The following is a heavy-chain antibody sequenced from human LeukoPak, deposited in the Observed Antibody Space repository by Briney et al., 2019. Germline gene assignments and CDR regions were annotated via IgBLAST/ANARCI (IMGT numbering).Heavy chain of an antibody. Sequence: GASVKVSCXASGYTFTGYYMHWVRQAPGQGLEWMGWINPNSSGTNYAQKFQGRVTMTRDTSISTAYMELSRLRSDDTAVYYCARSTRLQLGGSYYWGQGTLVTVSS. J-gene: IGHJ4*02. CDR2: INPNSSGT. V-gene: IGHV1-2*02. CDR1: GYTFTGYY. D-gene: IGHD5-24*01. CDR3: ARSTRLQLGGSYY.